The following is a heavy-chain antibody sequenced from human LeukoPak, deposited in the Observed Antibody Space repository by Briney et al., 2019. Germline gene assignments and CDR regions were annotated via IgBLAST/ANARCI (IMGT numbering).Heavy chain of an antibody. V-gene: IGHV3-64*01. J-gene: IGHJ3*02. CDR3: AREMITFGGVIGDNDAFDI. CDR1: GGAISYYY. CDR2: ISSNGGST. D-gene: IGHD3-16*02. Sequence: ETLSLTCTVSGGAISYYYWNWIRQPPGKGLEYVSAISSNGGSTYYANSVKGRFTISRDNSKNTLYLQMGSLRAEDTAVYYCAREMITFGGVIGDNDAFDIWGQGTLVTVSS.